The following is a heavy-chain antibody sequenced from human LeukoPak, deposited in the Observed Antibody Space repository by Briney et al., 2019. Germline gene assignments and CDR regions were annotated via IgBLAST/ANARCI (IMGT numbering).Heavy chain of an antibody. Sequence: PSETLSLTCTVSGYSISSRTYYWDWIRQAPGKGLEWNGSIYSGTTYYNPSLKSRVTIFVDTSKNQFSLKMTSVTAADTAVYYCARRQVVVTASPFDFWGQGALVTVSS. V-gene: IGHV4-39*01. D-gene: IGHD2-21*02. CDR2: IYSGTT. CDR3: ARRQVVVTASPFDF. J-gene: IGHJ4*02. CDR1: GYSISSRTYY.